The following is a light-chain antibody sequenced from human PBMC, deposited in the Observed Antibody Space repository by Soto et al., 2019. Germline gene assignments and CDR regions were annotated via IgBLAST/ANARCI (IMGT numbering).Light chain of an antibody. V-gene: IGKV3-20*01. J-gene: IGKJ1*01. CDR1: QSVRSER. CDR2: DAS. CDR3: QQYGSSGT. Sequence: EIVLTQSPDTLSLSPGERATLSCRASQSVRSERLAWYQQKPGQAPRLLIYDASNRATGIPARFSGSGSGTDFTLTISRLEPEDFAVYYCQQYGSSGTFGQGTKVDI.